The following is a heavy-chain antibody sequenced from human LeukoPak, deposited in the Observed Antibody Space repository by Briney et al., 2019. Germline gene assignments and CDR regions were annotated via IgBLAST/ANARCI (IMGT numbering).Heavy chain of an antibody. V-gene: IGHV4-38-2*02. J-gene: IGHJ4*02. CDR3: SREADGFTLTDY. CDR2: IYHSGST. CDR1: GYSISSGYY. Sequence: SETLSLTCTVSGYSISSGYYWGWIGQPPGKGLEWIGSIYHSGSTYYNPSLRSRVTISVDTSKNKFSLRLSSVSAADTAVYYCSREADGFTLTDYWGKGTLVTVST. D-gene: IGHD4-17*01.